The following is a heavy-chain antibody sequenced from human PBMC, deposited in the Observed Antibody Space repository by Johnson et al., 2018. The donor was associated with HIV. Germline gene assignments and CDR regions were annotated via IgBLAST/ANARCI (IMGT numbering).Heavy chain of an antibody. CDR2: ITSDGSST. Sequence: VQLVESGGGLVQPGRSLRLSCAASGFTFSSYWMHWVRQAPGKGLVWVSRITSDGSSTSYADSVKGRFTISRDNAKNTLYLQMNSLRAEDTAVYYCTTARVSYDSSGYNAFDIWGKGTMVTVSS. J-gene: IGHJ3*02. D-gene: IGHD3-22*01. CDR1: GFTFSSYW. V-gene: IGHV3-74*02. CDR3: TTARVSYDSSGYNAFDI.